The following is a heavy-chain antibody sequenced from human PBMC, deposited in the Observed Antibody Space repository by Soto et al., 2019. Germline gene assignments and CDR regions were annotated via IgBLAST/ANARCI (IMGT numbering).Heavy chain of an antibody. Sequence: SSVKPSCKASGYTFTSYYMHWVRQAPGQGLEWMGIINPSGGSTSYAQKFQGRVTMTRDTSTSTVYMELSSLRSEDTAVYYCARNRGEGSDGCKGSRRYGMDVSSQGTTVTVSS. CDR3: ARNRGEGSDGCKGSRRYGMDV. CDR2: INPSGGST. V-gene: IGHV1-46*01. D-gene: IGHD2-15*01. J-gene: IGHJ6*02. CDR1: GYTFTSYY.